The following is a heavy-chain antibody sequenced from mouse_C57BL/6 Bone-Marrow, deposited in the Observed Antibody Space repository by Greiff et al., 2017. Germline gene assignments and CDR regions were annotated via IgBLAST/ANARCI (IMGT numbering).Heavy chain of an antibody. CDR3: TEYGSSFDY. CDR2: FDPETGGT. J-gene: IGHJ2*01. CDR1: GYTFTDYE. D-gene: IGHD1-1*01. V-gene: IGHV1-15*01. Sequence: VQLQQSGAELVRPGASVTLSCKASGYTFTDYEMHWVKQTPVHGLEWIGAFDPETGGTAYNQKFKGKAILTADNSSSPAYMELRSQTSEDSSVYYCTEYGSSFDYWGQGTTLTVSS.